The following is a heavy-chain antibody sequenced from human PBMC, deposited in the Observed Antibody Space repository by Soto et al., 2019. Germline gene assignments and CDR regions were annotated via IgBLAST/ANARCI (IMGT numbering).Heavy chain of an antibody. CDR1: GYAFASYG. CDR2: INPNSGGT. Sequence: AAVKVSCKASGYAFASYGISWVRQAPGQGLEWMGWINPNSGGTNYAQKFQGRVTMTTDTSTSTAYMELRSLRSDDTAVYYCAREHYCTNGVCYDYWGQGTLVTVSS. D-gene: IGHD2-8*01. V-gene: IGHV1-18*04. CDR3: AREHYCTNGVCYDY. J-gene: IGHJ4*02.